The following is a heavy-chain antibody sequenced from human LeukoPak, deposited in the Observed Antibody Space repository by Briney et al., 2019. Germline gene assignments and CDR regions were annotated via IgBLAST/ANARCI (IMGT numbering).Heavy chain of an antibody. CDR1: GGSISSYY. CDR3: ARVPRYDFWSGYLYYYYMDV. D-gene: IGHD3-3*01. Sequence: PSETLSLTCTVSGGSISSYYWSWIRQPPGKGLEWIGYIYCSGSTNYNPSLKSRVIISVETSKNQFSLKLSSVTAADTAVYYCARVPRYDFWSGYLYYYYMDVWGKGTTATVSS. V-gene: IGHV4-59*01. CDR2: IYCSGST. J-gene: IGHJ6*03.